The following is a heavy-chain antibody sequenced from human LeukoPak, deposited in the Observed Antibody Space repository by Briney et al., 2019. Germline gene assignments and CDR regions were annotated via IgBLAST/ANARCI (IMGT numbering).Heavy chain of an antibody. CDR1: GGSITNYY. CDR3: ARYDSSGRTFDY. V-gene: IGHV4-59*01. J-gene: IGHJ4*02. CDR2: FSYSGST. Sequence: PSETLSLTCIVSGGSITNYYWSWIRQPPGKGLEWIGYFSYSGSTTYNPSLKSRVTISVDASKNQFSLKLSSVTAADTAVYYCARYDSSGRTFDYWGQGTLVTVSS. D-gene: IGHD3-22*01.